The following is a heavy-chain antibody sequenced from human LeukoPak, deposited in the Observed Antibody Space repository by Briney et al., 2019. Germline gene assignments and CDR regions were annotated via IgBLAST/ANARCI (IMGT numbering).Heavy chain of an antibody. V-gene: IGHV3-21*01. CDR1: GFTFSSYS. CDR2: ISSSSSYI. D-gene: IGHD2-2*01. CDR3: AIRGSSTSLDV. J-gene: IGHJ6*04. Sequence: GILRLSCAASGFTFSSYSMNWVRQAPGKGLEWVSSISSSSSYIYYADSVKGRFTISRDNAKNSLYLQMNSLRAEDTAVYYCAIRGSSTSLDVSGKGTTVTVFS.